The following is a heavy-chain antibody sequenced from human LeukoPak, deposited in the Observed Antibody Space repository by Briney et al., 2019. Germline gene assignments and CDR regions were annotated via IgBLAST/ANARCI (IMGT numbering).Heavy chain of an antibody. CDR1: GYSISSGYY. D-gene: IGHD6-6*01. V-gene: IGHV4-38-2*01. J-gene: IGHJ6*03. CDR3: ARAVRPQSIAARPQDYYYYMDV. CDR2: IYHSGST. Sequence: SETLSLTCAVSGYSISSGYYWGWIRQPPGKGLEWIGCIYHSGSTYYNPSLKNRLNISVDTSKSQFSLNLSSVTAADAAVYYCARAVRPQSIAARPQDYYYYMDVWGKGTTVTVSS.